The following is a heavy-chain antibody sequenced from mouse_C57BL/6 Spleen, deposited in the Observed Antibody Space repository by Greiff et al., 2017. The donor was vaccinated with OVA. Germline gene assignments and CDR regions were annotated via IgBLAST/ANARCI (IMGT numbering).Heavy chain of an antibody. D-gene: IGHD2-1*01. J-gene: IGHJ2*01. CDR3: ARRGNYVEYFDY. V-gene: IGHV5-17*01. CDR1: GFTFSDYG. CDR2: ISSGSSTI. Sequence: VKLVESGGGLVKPGGSLKLSCAASGFTFSDYGMHWVRQAPEKGLEWVAYISSGSSTIYYADTVKGRFTISRDNAKNTLFLQRTSLRSEDTAMYYGARRGNYVEYFDYWGQGTTLTVSS.